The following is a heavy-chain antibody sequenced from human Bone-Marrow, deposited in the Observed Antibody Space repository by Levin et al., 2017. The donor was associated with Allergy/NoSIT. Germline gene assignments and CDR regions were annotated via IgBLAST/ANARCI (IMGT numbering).Heavy chain of an antibody. V-gene: IGHV3-30*18. Sequence: GGSLRLSCAASGFTFSSYGMHWVRQAPGKGLEWVAVISYDGSNKYYADSVKGRFTISRDNSKNTLYLQMNSLRAEDTAVYYCAKGRENVLRFLEWLSSDYWGQGTLVTVSS. CDR1: GFTFSSYG. CDR3: AKGRENVLRFLEWLSSDY. CDR2: ISYDGSNK. J-gene: IGHJ4*02. D-gene: IGHD3-3*01.